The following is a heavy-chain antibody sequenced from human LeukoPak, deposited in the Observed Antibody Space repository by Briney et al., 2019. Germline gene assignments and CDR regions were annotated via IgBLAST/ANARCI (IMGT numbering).Heavy chain of an antibody. CDR3: TTDPSTSSWYRIHY. CDR2: IESKTDGGTT. V-gene: IGHV3-15*07. D-gene: IGHD6-13*01. J-gene: IGHJ4*02. Sequence: PGGSLRLSCAASGFTFNNAWMNWVRQAPGKGLEWVGRIESKTDGGTTDYAAPVKGRFTISRDDSKNTLYLQMNSLKTEDTAVYYCTTDPSTSSWYRIHYWGQGTLVTVSS. CDR1: GFTFNNAW.